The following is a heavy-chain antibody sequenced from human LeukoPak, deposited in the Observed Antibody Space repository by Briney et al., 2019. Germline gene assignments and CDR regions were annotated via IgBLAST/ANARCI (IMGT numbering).Heavy chain of an antibody. CDR2: IYPGDSDT. V-gene: IGHV5-51*01. CDR3: ARSLSPAAVALDY. CDR1: EYSFSSYW. J-gene: IGHJ4*02. D-gene: IGHD2-2*01. Sequence: GESLKISCKASEYSFSSYWIGWVRQMPGKGLELMGIIYPGDSDTRYTPSFQGQVTISADKSITTAYLQWSSLQASDTAMYYCARSLSPAAVALDYWGQGALVTVSS.